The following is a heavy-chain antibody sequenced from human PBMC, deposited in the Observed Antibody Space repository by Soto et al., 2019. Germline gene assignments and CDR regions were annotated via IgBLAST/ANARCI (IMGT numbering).Heavy chain of an antibody. Sequence: EVQLVESGGGLVQPGGSLRLSCAASGFTFSNYWMSWVRQAPGKGLEWVANIKQDGSEKYYVDSVKGRFTISRDNAKNSLYLQMNSLRAEDTAVYYCERSSSGGFDYWGQGNLVTVSS. CDR3: ERSSSGGFDY. J-gene: IGHJ4*02. D-gene: IGHD3-3*01. CDR2: IKQDGSEK. V-gene: IGHV3-7*01. CDR1: GFTFSNYW.